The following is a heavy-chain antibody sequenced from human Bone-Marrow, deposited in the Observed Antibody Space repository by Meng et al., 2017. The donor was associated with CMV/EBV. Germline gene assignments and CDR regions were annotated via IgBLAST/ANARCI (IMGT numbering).Heavy chain of an antibody. J-gene: IGHJ4*02. V-gene: IGHV1-46*01. Sequence: ASVKVSCKTSRNTFTSYYIHWVRQAPGQGLEWIGIINPTGGNAGYAQKFQGRVTMTRDTSATTVYMELSSLGSDDTAVYYCARELRDTYNFDYWGQGTRVTGSS. D-gene: IGHD5-24*01. CDR2: INPTGGNA. CDR1: RNTFTSYY. CDR3: ARELRDTYNFDY.